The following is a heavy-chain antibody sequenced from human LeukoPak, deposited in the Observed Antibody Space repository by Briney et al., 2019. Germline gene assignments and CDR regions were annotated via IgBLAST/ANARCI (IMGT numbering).Heavy chain of an antibody. V-gene: IGHV3-9*01. CDR2: ISWNSGSI. J-gene: IGHJ3*02. D-gene: IGHD3-3*01. CDR1: GFTFDDYA. Sequence: PGRSLRLSCAASGFTFDDYAMHWVRHAPGKGLEWVSGISWNSGSIGYADSVKGRFTISRDNAKNSLNLQLNSLRAEDTAVYYCARDTWSGGAFDIWGQGTMVTVSS. CDR3: ARDTWSGGAFDI.